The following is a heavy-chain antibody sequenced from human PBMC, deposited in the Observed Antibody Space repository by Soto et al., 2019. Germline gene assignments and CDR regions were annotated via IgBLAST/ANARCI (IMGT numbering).Heavy chain of an antibody. Sequence: SETLSLTCTVSGGSISSSSYYWGWIRQPPGKGLEWIGSIFYSGSTYYNPSLKSRFTISRDNAKNTVYLQMNSLRAEDTAIYYCVRDRPGPQHYFDYWGQGNMVTVSS. V-gene: IGHV4-39*02. J-gene: IGHJ4*02. D-gene: IGHD6-6*01. CDR3: VRDRPGPQHYFDY. CDR1: GGSISSSSYY. CDR2: IFYSGST.